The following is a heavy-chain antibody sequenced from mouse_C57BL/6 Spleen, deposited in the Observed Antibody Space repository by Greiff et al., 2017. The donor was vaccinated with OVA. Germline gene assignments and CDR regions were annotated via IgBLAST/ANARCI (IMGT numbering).Heavy chain of an antibody. D-gene: IGHD4-1*01. V-gene: IGHV3-1*01. CDR2: ISYSGST. Sequence: EVKLVESGPGLVKPSQSLSLTCTVSGYSITSGYDWHWIRHFPGNNLEWMGYISYSGSTNYNPSLKSRSSITHDTSKNHFFLKLNSLTTEDTATYYCAREPSLGRGMDYWGQGTSVTVSS. CDR1: GYSITSGYD. CDR3: AREPSLGRGMDY. J-gene: IGHJ4*01.